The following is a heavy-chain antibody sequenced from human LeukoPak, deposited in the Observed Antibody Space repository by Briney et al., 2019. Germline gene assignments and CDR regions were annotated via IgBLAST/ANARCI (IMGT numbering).Heavy chain of an antibody. J-gene: IGHJ4*02. CDR1: GYTFTSYG. V-gene: IGHV1-18*01. CDR3: ARVQHYYGYDY. CDR2: ISAYNGNT. Sequence: GASVKVSRKASGYTFTSYGISWVRQAPGQGLEWMGWISAYNGNTNYAQKFQGRVTMTTDTSTSTAYMELRSLRSDDTAVYYCARVQHYYGYDYWGQGTLVTVSS. D-gene: IGHD3-10*01.